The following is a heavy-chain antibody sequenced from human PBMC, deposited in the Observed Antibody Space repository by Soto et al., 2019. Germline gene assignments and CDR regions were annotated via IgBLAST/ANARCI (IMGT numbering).Heavy chain of an antibody. V-gene: IGHV1-69*12. D-gene: IGHD2-15*01. CDR3: GSRGYWSGGSCSYPQYYYGMDV. J-gene: IGHJ6*02. Sequence: QVQLVQSGAEVKKPGSSVKVSCKASGGSFSSYAISWVRQAPGQGLEWMGGIIPIFGTANYAQKFQGRVPISAEESPSTAYMEVSSLRTEDTAVYYFGSRGYWSGGSCSYPQYYYGMDVWGQGTTVTVSS. CDR1: GGSFSSYA. CDR2: IIPIFGTA.